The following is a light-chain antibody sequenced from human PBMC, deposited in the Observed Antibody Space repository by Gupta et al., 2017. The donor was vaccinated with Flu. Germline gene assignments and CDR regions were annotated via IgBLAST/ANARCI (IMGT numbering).Light chain of an antibody. V-gene: IGKV4-1*01. CDR2: WAS. CDR1: QSVLYSSNNKNY. CDR3: QQYYSTPPLYS. J-gene: IGKJ2*03. Sequence: DIVMTPSPDSLAVSLGERAPINCKSSQSVLYSSNNKNYLAWYQQKPGQPPKLLIYWASTRESGVPDRFSGSGSGTDFTLTISSLQAEDVAVYYCQQYYSTPPLYSFGQGTKLEIK.